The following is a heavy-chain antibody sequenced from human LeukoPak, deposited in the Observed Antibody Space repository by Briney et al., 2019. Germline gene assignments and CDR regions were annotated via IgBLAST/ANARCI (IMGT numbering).Heavy chain of an antibody. J-gene: IGHJ6*02. Sequence: SETLSLTCAVSGGSFSGYYWSWIRQPPGKGLEWIGEINHSGSTNYNPSLKSRVTISVDTSKNQFSLKLSSVTAADTAVYYCARGLLWFGESPHYYYGMDVWGQGTTVTVSS. V-gene: IGHV4-34*01. CDR2: INHSGST. CDR3: ARGLLWFGESPHYYYGMDV. D-gene: IGHD3-10*01. CDR1: GGSFSGYY.